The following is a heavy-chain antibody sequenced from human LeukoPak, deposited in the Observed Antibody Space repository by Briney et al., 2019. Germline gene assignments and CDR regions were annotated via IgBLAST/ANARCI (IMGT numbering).Heavy chain of an antibody. CDR1: GFTFSSYW. CDR3: ARDFSSSGWYTYYYYYGTDV. Sequence: GGSLRLSCAASGFTFSSYWMSWVRQAPGKGLEWVANIKQDGSEKYYVDSVEGRFTISRDNAKNSLYLQMNSLRAEDTAVYYCARDFSSSGWYTYYYYYGTDVWGQGTTVTVSS. D-gene: IGHD6-19*01. CDR2: IKQDGSEK. J-gene: IGHJ6*02. V-gene: IGHV3-7*01.